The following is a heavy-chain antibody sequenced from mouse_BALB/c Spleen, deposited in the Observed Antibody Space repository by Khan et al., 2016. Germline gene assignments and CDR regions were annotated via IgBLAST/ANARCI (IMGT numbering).Heavy chain of an antibody. Sequence: VRLQQSGPELVKPGASVKIPCKASGYTFTDYNMDWVKQSHGKSLEWIGDINPNNGGTVYNQRFKGKATLTVDKSSSTAYMELRSLTSEDTAVYYCARFYDDYYGAMYYWGQGPSVTVSS. J-gene: IGHJ4*01. V-gene: IGHV1-18*01. CDR1: GYTFTDYN. CDR2: INPNNGGT. CDR3: ARFYDDYYGAMYY. D-gene: IGHD2-3*01.